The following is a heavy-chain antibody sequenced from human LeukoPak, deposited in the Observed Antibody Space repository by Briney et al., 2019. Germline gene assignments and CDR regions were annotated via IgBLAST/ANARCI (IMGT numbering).Heavy chain of an antibody. D-gene: IGHD3-3*01. CDR3: ARHLTYYDFWSGYFLDY. J-gene: IGHJ4*02. Sequence: GSLRLSCAASGFTFSSYSMNWVRQAPGKGLEWVSSISSSSSYIYYADSVKGRFTISRDNAKNSLYLQMNSLRAEDTAVYYCARHLTYYDFWSGYFLDYWGQGTLVTVSS. CDR2: ISSSSSYI. CDR1: GFTFSSYS. V-gene: IGHV3-21*01.